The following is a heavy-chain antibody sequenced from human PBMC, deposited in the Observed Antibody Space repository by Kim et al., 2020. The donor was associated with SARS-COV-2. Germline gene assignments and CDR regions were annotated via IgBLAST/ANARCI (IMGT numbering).Heavy chain of an antibody. CDR3: AREQLAPVYYYYGMDV. V-gene: IGHV3-33*01. D-gene: IGHD6-6*01. CDR1: GFTFSSYG. J-gene: IGHJ6*02. Sequence: GGSLRLSCAASGFTFSSYGMHWVRQAPGKGLEWVAVIWYDGSNKYYADSVKGRFTISRDNSKNTLYLQMNSLRAEDTAVYYCAREQLAPVYYYYGMDVWGQGTTVTVSS. CDR2: IWYDGSNK.